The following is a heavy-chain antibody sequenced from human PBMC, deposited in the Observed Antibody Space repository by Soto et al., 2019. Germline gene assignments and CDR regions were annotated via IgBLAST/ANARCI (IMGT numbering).Heavy chain of an antibody. D-gene: IGHD6-6*01. CDR2: ISGSGGST. Sequence: LRLSCAASGFTFSSYAMSWVRQAPGKGLEWVSAISGSGGSTYYADSVKGRFTISRDNSKNTLYLQMNSLRAEDTAVYYCAKDNKAARLIFDYWGQGTLVTVSS. J-gene: IGHJ4*02. V-gene: IGHV3-23*01. CDR1: GFTFSSYA. CDR3: AKDNKAARLIFDY.